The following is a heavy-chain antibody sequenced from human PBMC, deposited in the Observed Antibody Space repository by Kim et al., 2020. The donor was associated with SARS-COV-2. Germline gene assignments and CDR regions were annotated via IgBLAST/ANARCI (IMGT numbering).Heavy chain of an antibody. Sequence: GVSLRLSCAASGFIFRDYYMAWIRQTPGQGLEWVAWISRSGSSTDYIDSVKGRFTVSRDNANSSLHLQLNSLRVGDSAIYYCARPGEGAFDIWGQGTLVTVSS. J-gene: IGHJ3*02. D-gene: IGHD4-17*01. V-gene: IGHV3-11*06. CDR1: GFIFRDYY. CDR3: ARPGEGAFDI. CDR2: ISRSGSST.